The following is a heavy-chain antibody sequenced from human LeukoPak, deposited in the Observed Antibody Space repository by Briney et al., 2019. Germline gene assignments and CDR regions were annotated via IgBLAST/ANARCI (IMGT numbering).Heavy chain of an antibody. Sequence: GASVKVSCKASGYTFTSYAMHWVRQAPGQRLEWMGLINAGNGNTKYSQKFQGRVTITRDTSASTAYMELSSLRSEDTAVYYCASPGYGSGSYYYYYGMDVWGQGTTVTVSS. CDR2: INAGNGNT. V-gene: IGHV1-3*01. CDR3: ASPGYGSGSYYYYYGMDV. CDR1: GYTFTSYA. J-gene: IGHJ6*02. D-gene: IGHD3-10*01.